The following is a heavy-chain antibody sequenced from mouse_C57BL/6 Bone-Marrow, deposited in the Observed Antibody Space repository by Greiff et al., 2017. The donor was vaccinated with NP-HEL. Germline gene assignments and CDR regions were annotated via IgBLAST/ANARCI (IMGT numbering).Heavy chain of an antibody. CDR3: TRDRYGTLDD. CDR2: ISSGGDYI. V-gene: IGHV5-9-1*02. Sequence: EVKLVESGAGLVKPGGSLKISCAASGFTFSSYAMSWVRQTPEKSLEWVAYISSGGDYINYTGTVKGRFTISRDNARNTLYLQMSSLKSEDTAMYYCTRDRYGTLDDWGQGTTLTVSS. CDR1: GFTFSSYA. D-gene: IGHD2-1*01. J-gene: IGHJ2*01.